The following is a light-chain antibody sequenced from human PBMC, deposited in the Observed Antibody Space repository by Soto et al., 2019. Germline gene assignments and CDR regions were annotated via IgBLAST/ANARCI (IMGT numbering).Light chain of an antibody. J-gene: IGLJ2*01. CDR3: QSYDSSNQGV. V-gene: IGLV6-57*04. CDR2: EDN. CDR1: SGSIASNY. Sequence: NFMLTQRHSVSESPGKTVTISCTRSSGSIASNYVQWHQQRPGSAPSTVIYEDNQRPSGVPDRFSGSIDSSSNSASLTISGLKTEDEADYYCQSYDSSNQGVFGGGTKLTVL.